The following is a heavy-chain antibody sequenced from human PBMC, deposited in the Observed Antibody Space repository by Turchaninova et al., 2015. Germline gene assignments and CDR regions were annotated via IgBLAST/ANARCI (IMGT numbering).Heavy chain of an antibody. CDR1: GFPLSSSGVG. J-gene: IGHJ4*02. CDR3: AHRRPNSGSWDTGVFDY. D-gene: IGHD3-22*01. CDR2: IYWDDDK. Sequence: QITLKESGPTRVKPTQTLALTCNFSGFPLSSSGVGVAWIRRAPGKALEFLTVIYWDDDKRYSQSLKSRLTVTKDTSKNLVVLTMTNMDPVDTATYYCAHRRPNSGSWDTGVFDYWGQGTLVTVSS. V-gene: IGHV2-5*02.